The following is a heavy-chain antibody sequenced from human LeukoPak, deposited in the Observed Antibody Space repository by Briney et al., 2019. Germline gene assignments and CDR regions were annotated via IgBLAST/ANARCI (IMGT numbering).Heavy chain of an antibody. CDR3: ARDLQLRIESMDV. D-gene: IGHD1-1*01. CDR1: GFTFSSYA. J-gene: IGHJ6*02. V-gene: IGHV3-30-3*01. Sequence: GGSLRLSWAASGFTFSSYAMHWVRQAPGKGLEWVAVISYDGSNKYYADSVKGRFTISRDNSKNTLYLQMNSLRAEDTAVYYCARDLQLRIESMDVWGQGTTVTVSS. CDR2: ISYDGSNK.